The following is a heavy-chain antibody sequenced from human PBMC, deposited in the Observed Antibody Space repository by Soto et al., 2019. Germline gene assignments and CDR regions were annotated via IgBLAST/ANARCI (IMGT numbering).Heavy chain of an antibody. V-gene: IGHV3-30*18. CDR3: AKDGSSWELTCSWFDP. CDR1: GFTFSSYG. CDR2: ISFDGSNN. J-gene: IGHJ5*02. Sequence: QVQLVESGGGVVQPGRSLRLSCAASGFTFSSYGMHWVRQAPGKGLEWVAVISFDGSNNHYADSVRGRFHIARDNSKNMLDLQMNSRRTEDTAIHYCAKDGSSWELTCSWFDPWGQGTLVTVPS. D-gene: IGHD3-10*01.